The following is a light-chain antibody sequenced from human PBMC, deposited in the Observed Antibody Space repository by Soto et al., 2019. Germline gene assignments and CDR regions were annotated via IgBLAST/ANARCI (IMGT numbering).Light chain of an antibody. V-gene: IGKV3-11*01. Sequence: EVVLTQSPATLSLSPGERATLSCRASQSVSSYLAWYQQKPGQDPRLIIYGASNSAIGIPARFSGSGSGTDFILTISSLDPEDFAVYYCQQRRNSITFGKGTRMEIK. CDR1: QSVSSY. CDR3: QQRRNSIT. J-gene: IGKJ5*01. CDR2: GAS.